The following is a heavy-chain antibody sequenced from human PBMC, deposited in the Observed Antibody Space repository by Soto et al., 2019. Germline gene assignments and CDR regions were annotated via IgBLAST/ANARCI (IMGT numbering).Heavy chain of an antibody. Sequence: QVQLVQSGAEVRKLGSSVQVSCKASGGTFYTYTFSWVRQAPGQGLEWMGSITPIYPTTNYAEKFQGRLTVTADGSTSTAYMELSSLTSDDTAVYYCARIPRYSFPTSDDLDSWGQGTLVTVSS. D-gene: IGHD5-18*01. CDR3: ARIPRYSFPTSDDLDS. CDR1: GGTFYTYT. CDR2: ITPIYPTT. V-gene: IGHV1-69*15. J-gene: IGHJ4*02.